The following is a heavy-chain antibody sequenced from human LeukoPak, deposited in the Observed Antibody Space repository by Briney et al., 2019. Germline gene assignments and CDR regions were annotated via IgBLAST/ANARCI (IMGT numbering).Heavy chain of an antibody. J-gene: IGHJ4*02. CDR3: ARSSVYYDYVWGSYRLGTFDY. CDR2: IYHSGST. V-gene: IGHV4-38-2*01. CDR1: GYSISSGYY. D-gene: IGHD3-16*02. Sequence: SETLSLTCAVSGYSISSGYYWGWIRQPPGKGLEWIGSIYHSGSTYYNPSLKSRVTISVDTSKNQLSLKLSSVTAADTAVYYCARSSVYYDYVWGSYRLGTFDYWGQGTLVTVSS.